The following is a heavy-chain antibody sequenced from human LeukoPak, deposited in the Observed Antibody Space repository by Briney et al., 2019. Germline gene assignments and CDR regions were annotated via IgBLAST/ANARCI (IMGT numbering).Heavy chain of an antibody. D-gene: IGHD3-3*01. CDR3: ARHYDFWSGYYRGWDY. CDR1: GGSISSSSYY. V-gene: IGHV4-39*01. J-gene: IGHJ4*02. Sequence: SETLSHTCTVSGGSISSSSYYWGWIRQPPGKGLEWIGSIYYSGSTYYNPSLKSRVTISVDTSKNQFSLKLSSVTAADTAVYYCARHYDFWSGYYRGWDYWGQGTLVTVSS. CDR2: IYYSGST.